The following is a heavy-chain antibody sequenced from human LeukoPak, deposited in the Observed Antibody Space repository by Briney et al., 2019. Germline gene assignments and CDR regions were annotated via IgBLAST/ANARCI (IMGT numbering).Heavy chain of an antibody. CDR1: GASINTYY. CDR2: IYADVAT. CDR3: AKVGNNYVFDS. D-gene: IGHD1/OR15-1a*01. J-gene: IGHJ4*02. Sequence: MSSETLSLTCTVSGASINTYYWSWIRQPAGKGLEWIGRIYADVATNYNSSLKSRVTMSVDTSKNQFSLKLDSLTAADTAVYYCAKVGNNYVFDSWGQGTLVTVSS. V-gene: IGHV4-4*07.